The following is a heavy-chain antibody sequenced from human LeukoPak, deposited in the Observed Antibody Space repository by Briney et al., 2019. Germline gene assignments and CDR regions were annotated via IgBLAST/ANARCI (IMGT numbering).Heavy chain of an antibody. V-gene: IGHV3-23*01. J-gene: IGHJ6*02. Sequence: GGSLRLSCAASGFTFSSYAMSWVRQAPGKGLEWVSAISGSGGSTYYADSVKGRFTISRDNSKNTLYLQTNSLRAEDTAVYYCAKDKAFTIPTRGMDVWGQGTTVTVSS. CDR2: ISGSGGST. D-gene: IGHD3-3*01. CDR1: GFTFSSYA. CDR3: AKDKAFTIPTRGMDV.